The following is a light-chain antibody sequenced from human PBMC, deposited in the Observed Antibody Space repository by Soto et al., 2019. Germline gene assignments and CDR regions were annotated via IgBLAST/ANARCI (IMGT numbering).Light chain of an antibody. CDR2: EGI. CDR1: SSDIGTYNL. J-gene: IGLJ3*02. V-gene: IGLV2-14*02. CDR3: QSYDSSLSGSWV. Sequence: QSALTQPASVSGSPGQSITISCTGTSSDIGTYNLVSWYQHYPGKAPKLMIYEGIKRPSGVSNRFSGSKSGNTAFLTISGLQAEDEADYYCQSYDSSLSGSWVFGGGTKLTVL.